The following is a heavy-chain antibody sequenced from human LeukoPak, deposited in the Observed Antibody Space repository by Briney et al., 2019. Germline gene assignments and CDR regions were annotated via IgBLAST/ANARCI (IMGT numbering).Heavy chain of an antibody. CDR1: GFTFSSYG. CDR3: AKPTGTQYSSSAPGGY. J-gene: IGHJ4*02. D-gene: IGHD6-6*01. CDR2: IRYDGSNK. Sequence: PGGSLGLSCAASGFTFSSYGMHWVRQAPGKGLEWVAFIRYDGSNKYYADSVKGRFTISRDNSKNTLYLQMNSLRAEDTAVYYCAKPTGTQYSSSAPGGYWGQGTLVTVSS. V-gene: IGHV3-30*02.